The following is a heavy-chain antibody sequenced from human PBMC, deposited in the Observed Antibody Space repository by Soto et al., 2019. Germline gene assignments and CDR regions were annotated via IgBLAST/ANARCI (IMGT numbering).Heavy chain of an antibody. CDR2: IYPGDSDT. CDR1: GYSFTIYW. D-gene: IGHD3-22*01. CDR3: AIHGPRVYYDNSDYYYYGMDV. V-gene: IGHV5-51*01. J-gene: IGHJ6*02. Sequence: GESLKISCKGSGYSFTIYWIGWVREMPGKGLECMGIIYPGDSDTRNSPSFQGQVTISADKSISTAYLQWSSLKASDTAMYYCAIHGPRVYYDNSDYYYYGMDVWGQGTTVTVSS.